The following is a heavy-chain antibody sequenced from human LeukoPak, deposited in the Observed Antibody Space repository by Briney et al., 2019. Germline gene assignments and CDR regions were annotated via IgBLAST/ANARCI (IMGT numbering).Heavy chain of an antibody. CDR3: ASPYYDFWSGYHDAFDI. D-gene: IGHD3-3*01. J-gene: IGHJ3*02. V-gene: IGHV4-39*01. Sequence: PSETLSLTCTVSGGSISSSSYYWGWIRQPPGKGLEWIGSIYYSGSTYYNPSLKSRVTISVDTSKNQFSLKLSSVTAADTAVYYCASPYYDFWSGYHDAFDIWGQGTMVTVSS. CDR2: IYYSGST. CDR1: GGSISSSSYY.